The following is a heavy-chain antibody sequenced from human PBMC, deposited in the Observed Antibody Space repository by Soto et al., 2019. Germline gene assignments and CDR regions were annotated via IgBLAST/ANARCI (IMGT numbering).Heavy chain of an antibody. D-gene: IGHD6-13*01. CDR1: GFTFRSFT. CDR3: TRDASRDSSARGWFDP. V-gene: IGHV3-21*01. J-gene: IGHJ5*02. Sequence: LKLSCAASGFTFRSFTMNWVRQAPGKGLEWVSTISSNSAYIYYTDALRGRFTISRDNAKNSLHLQTNSLRAEDTAVYYCTRDASRDSSARGWFDPWGPGTMVTFSS. CDR2: ISSNSAYI.